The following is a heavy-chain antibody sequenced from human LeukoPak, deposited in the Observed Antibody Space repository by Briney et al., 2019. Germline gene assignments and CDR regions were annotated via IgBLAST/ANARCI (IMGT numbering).Heavy chain of an antibody. CDR2: IKEDGSEK. J-gene: IGHJ4*02. CDR3: ARSPNCSGGSCYIFGYFDY. V-gene: IGHV3-7*03. Sequence: PGGSLRLSCVASGFTFSSYWMSWVRQAPGKGLEWVATIKEDGSEKTYVDSVKGRFTISRDNAKNSLYLQMNSLRAEDTAVYYCARSPNCSGGSCYIFGYFDYWGQGTLVTVSS. CDR1: GFTFSSYW. D-gene: IGHD2-15*01.